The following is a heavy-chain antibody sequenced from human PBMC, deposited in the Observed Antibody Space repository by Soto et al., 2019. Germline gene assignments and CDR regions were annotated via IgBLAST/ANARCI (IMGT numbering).Heavy chain of an antibody. CDR3: AKDQGSSWYEIDY. CDR2: ISGSGGST. D-gene: IGHD6-13*01. J-gene: IGHJ4*02. V-gene: IGHV3-23*01. Sequence: EVQLLESGGGLVQPGGSLRLSCAASGFTFSNYAVTWVRQAPGKGLEWVSTISGSGGSTYYANSGKGRFTISRDNSKNTRYGQMNSLRAEDTAVYYCAKDQGSSWYEIDYWGQGTLVTVSS. CDR1: GFTFSNYA.